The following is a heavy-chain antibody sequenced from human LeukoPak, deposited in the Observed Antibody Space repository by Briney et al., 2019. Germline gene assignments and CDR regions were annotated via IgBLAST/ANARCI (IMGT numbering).Heavy chain of an antibody. CDR3: ARQGYRINYYDSSGYLYWFDP. J-gene: IGHJ5*02. D-gene: IGHD3-22*01. CDR1: GGSFGIYY. CDR2: IYYSGST. Sequence: SETLSLTCTVSGGSFGIYYGSWIRQPPGKGLEWIGYIYYSGSTNYNPSLKSRVTISVDTSKNQFSLKLSSVTAADTAVYYCARQGYRINYYDSSGYLYWFDPWGQGTLVTVSS. V-gene: IGHV4-59*08.